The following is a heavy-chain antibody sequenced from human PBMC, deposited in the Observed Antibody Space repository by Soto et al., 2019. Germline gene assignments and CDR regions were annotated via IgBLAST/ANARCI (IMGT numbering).Heavy chain of an antibody. Sequence: SETLSLTCTVSDASIRGYYWSWIRQPPGKGLEWIGYFHYSGISNYNSSLKSRVTMSLDTSKNQFSLKLSSVSAADTAIYYCARGASNWQYFDYWGEGALVTVSS. CDR2: FHYSGIS. CDR3: ARGASNWQYFDY. D-gene: IGHD4-4*01. V-gene: IGHV4-59*01. CDR1: DASIRGYY. J-gene: IGHJ4*02.